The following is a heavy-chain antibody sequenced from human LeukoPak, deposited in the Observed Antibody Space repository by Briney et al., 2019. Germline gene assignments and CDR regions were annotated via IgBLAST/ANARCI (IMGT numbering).Heavy chain of an antibody. J-gene: IGHJ4*02. V-gene: IGHV3-73*01. CDR1: GFTFSASA. CDR2: VRSTASSYAT. Sequence: PGGSLRLSCAASGFTFSASAMHWVRQASGKGLEWVGRVRSTASSYATSYAASVEGRFTISRDDSKNTAYLQMNSLKTEDTAVYYCSSRPPNSYDASGYHFENWGQGTLVTVSS. CDR3: SSRPPNSYDASGYHFEN. D-gene: IGHD3-22*01.